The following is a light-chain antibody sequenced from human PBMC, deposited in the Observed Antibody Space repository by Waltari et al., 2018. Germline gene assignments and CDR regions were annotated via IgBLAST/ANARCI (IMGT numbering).Light chain of an antibody. V-gene: IGKV3-20*01. CDR1: QSVRGS. CDR2: GAS. Sequence: EIVLTQSPGTLSLSPGESATLSCRASQSVRGSLAWYQQKAGQAPSLLIYGASSRATGIPDRFSGSGSGTDFSLTISRLEPEDFAVYYCQHYVRLPATFGQGTKVEI. CDR3: QHYVRLPAT. J-gene: IGKJ1*01.